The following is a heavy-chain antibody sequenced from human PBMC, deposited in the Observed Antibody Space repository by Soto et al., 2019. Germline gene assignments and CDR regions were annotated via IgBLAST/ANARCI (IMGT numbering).Heavy chain of an antibody. J-gene: IGHJ4*02. CDR1: GFPFINAW. V-gene: IGHV3-7*01. D-gene: IGHD5-12*01. CDR2: IKQDGSEK. CDR3: AREEDIVATTNLDY. Sequence: GGSLRLSCAASGFPFINAWMSWVRQAPGKGLEWVANIKQDGSEKYYVDSVKGRFTISRDNAKNSLYLQMNSLRAEDTAVYYCAREEDIVATTNLDYWGQGTPVTVS.